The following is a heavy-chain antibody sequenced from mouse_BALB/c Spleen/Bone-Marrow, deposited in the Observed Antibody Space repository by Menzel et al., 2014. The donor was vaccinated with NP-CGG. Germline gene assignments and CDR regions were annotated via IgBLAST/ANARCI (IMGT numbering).Heavy chain of an antibody. CDR1: GYSFTSYW. V-gene: IGHV1-5*01. CDR3: TIYRFDEDAMDY. CDR2: IYPGNSDI. D-gene: IGHD2-14*01. J-gene: IGHJ4*01. Sequence: VQLQQPGTVLARPGAPVKMSCKASGYSFTSYWMHWVKQRPGQGLEWIGAIYPGNSDISYNQKFKGKAKLTAVTSASTAYMELSSLTNEDSAVYYCTIYRFDEDAMDYWGQGTSVTVSS.